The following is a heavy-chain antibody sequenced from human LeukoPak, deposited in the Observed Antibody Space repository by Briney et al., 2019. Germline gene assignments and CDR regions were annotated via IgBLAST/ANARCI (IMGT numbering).Heavy chain of an antibody. CDR3: ARDWDSSGSYDY. J-gene: IGHJ4*02. Sequence: ASVKVSCKASGGTFSSYAISWVRQAPGQGLEWMGGIIPIFGTANYAQKFQGRVTITADESTSTAYMELSSLRSEDTAVYYCARDWDSSGSYDYWGQGTLVTVSS. CDR2: IIPIFGTA. CDR1: GGTFSSYA. D-gene: IGHD3-22*01. V-gene: IGHV1-69*01.